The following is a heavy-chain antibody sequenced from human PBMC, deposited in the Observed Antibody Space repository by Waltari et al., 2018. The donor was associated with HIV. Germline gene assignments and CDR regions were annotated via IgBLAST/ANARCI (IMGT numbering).Heavy chain of an antibody. CDR3: ARVAARTSYYFYYMDV. CDR2: ISQSGDT. V-gene: IGHV4-4*02. Sequence: TCAVSGVSISSTNWWSWVRQPPGKGLEWIGEISQSGDTNYNPSLKSRVAISVDKSKTQFSLMLSSVTAADTAVYYCARVAARTSYYFYYMDVWGRGTTVTVSS. CDR1: GVSISSTNW. J-gene: IGHJ6*03. D-gene: IGHD6-6*01.